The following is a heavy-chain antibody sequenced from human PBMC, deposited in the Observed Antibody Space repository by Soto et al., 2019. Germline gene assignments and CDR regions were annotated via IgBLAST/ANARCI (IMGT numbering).Heavy chain of an antibody. CDR3: AREFVVAANYYGMDV. J-gene: IGHJ6*02. Sequence: QVQLVESGGGVVQPGRSLRLSCAASGFTFSSYGMHWVRQAPGKGLEWVAVIWYDGSNKYYADSVKGRFTSSRDNSKNKLYLQMNSLRAEDTAVYYCAREFVVAANYYGMDVWGQGTTVTVSS. D-gene: IGHD2-15*01. CDR1: GFTFSSYG. CDR2: IWYDGSNK. V-gene: IGHV3-33*01.